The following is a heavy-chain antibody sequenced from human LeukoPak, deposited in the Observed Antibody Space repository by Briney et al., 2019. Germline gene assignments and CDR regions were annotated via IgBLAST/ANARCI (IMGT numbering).Heavy chain of an antibody. CDR3: ARVRDPPYYDFWSGYNWFDP. V-gene: IGHV4-39*07. CDR1: GGSISRGTYY. D-gene: IGHD3-3*01. Sequence: SETLSLTCTVSGGSISRGTYYWGWIRQPPGKGLEWIGSIYYSGSTYYNPSLKSRLTISVDKSKNQFSLKLSSVTAADTAVYYCARVRDPPYYDFWSGYNWFDPWGQGTLVTVSS. CDR2: IYYSGST. J-gene: IGHJ5*02.